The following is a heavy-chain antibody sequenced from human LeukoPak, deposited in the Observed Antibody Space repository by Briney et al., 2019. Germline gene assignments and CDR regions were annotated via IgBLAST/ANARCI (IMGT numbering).Heavy chain of an antibody. Sequence: SVKVSCKASGFTFTSSAMQWVRQARGQRLEWIGWIVVGSGNTNYAQKFQERVTITRDMSTSTAYMELSSLRSEDTAVYYCAKFDGDYGDFFDYWGQGTLVTVSS. V-gene: IGHV1-58*02. J-gene: IGHJ4*02. CDR1: GFTFTSSA. D-gene: IGHD4-17*01. CDR3: AKFDGDYGDFFDY. CDR2: IVVGSGNT.